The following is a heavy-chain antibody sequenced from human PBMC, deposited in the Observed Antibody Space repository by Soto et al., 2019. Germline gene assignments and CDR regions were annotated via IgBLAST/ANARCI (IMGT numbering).Heavy chain of an antibody. CDR2: ISYDGSKS. CDR3: ARGPLYGSEIGDFPSDY. Sequence: QVQLVESGGGVVQPGRSLRLSCAGSGFTFINHPMHWVRQAPGKGLEWVAVISYDGSKSHYADSVKGRFILSRDHSKNTLSLQMNILRAEDSAVYYCARGPLYGSEIGDFPSDYWGQGTLVTVSS. CDR1: GFTFINHP. J-gene: IGHJ4*02. D-gene: IGHD3-10*01. V-gene: IGHV3-30-3*01.